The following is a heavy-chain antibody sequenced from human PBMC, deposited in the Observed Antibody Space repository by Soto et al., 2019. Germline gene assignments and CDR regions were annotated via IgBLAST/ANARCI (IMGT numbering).Heavy chain of an antibody. CDR3: ARTGIAVAGLKYFQH. J-gene: IGHJ1*01. D-gene: IGHD6-19*01. CDR1: GGSFSGYY. Sequence: QVQLQQWGAGLLKPSETLSLTCAVYGGSFSGYYWSWIRQPPGKGLEWIGEINHSGSTNYNPSLKSRVTISVDTSKNQFSLKLSSVTAADTGVYYCARTGIAVAGLKYFQHWGQGTLVTVSS. V-gene: IGHV4-34*01. CDR2: INHSGST.